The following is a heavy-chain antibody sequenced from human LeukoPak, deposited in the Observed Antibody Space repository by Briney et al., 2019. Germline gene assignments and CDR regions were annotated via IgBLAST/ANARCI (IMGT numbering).Heavy chain of an antibody. Sequence: PGGSLRLSCAASGFTLDDYGTSWVRQGPGKGREWGSWINSNGGSTGYADSVKGRFTISRDNAKNSLYLQMNSLRAEDTALYYCAKDKLYGSGILGYYFDYWGQGTLVTVSS. CDR1: GFTLDDYG. CDR3: AKDKLYGSGILGYYFDY. V-gene: IGHV3-20*04. J-gene: IGHJ4*02. CDR2: INSNGGST. D-gene: IGHD3-10*01.